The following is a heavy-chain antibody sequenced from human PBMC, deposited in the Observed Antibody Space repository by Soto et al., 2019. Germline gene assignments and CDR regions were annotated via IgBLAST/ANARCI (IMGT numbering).Heavy chain of an antibody. CDR2: IYYSGST. V-gene: IGHV4-59*08. D-gene: IGHD5-18*01. Sequence: QVQLQESGPGLVKPSETLSLTCTVSGGSISSYYWSWIRQPPGKGLEWIGYIYYSGSTNYNPSLKSRVTISVDTSKNQFSLKLSSVTAADTAVYYCARHWVDTAMVFDYWGQGTLVTVSS. J-gene: IGHJ4*02. CDR1: GGSISSYY. CDR3: ARHWVDTAMVFDY.